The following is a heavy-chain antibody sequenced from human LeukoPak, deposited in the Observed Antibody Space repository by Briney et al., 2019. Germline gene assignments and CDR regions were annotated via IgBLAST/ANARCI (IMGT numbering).Heavy chain of an antibody. CDR2: ISGDSNTI. Sequence: GGSLRLSCAASGFTFNSHWMNWVRQAPGEGLEWLSYISGDSNTIYYADSVKGRFTISRDNAKTSLYLQMSTLRDDDTAVYYCARDRAAPTWFFDLWGRGTLVLVSS. CDR1: GFTFNSHW. J-gene: IGHJ2*01. D-gene: IGHD2-15*01. CDR3: ARDRAAPTWFFDL. V-gene: IGHV3-48*02.